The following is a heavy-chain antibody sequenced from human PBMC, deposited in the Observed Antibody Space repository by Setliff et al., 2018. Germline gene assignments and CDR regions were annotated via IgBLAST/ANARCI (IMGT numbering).Heavy chain of an antibody. CDR1: GDSINRSGYY. CDR3: ARMSGFLYIDV. V-gene: IGHV4-61*09. J-gene: IGHJ6*04. Sequence: SETLSLTCTVSGDSINRSGYYWGWIRQPPGKGLEWIGQIYTSWSTNYNPSLKSRVTISLDTSKNQFSLSLSSVTAADTAVYYCARMSGFLYIDVWGKGTTVTVSS. CDR2: IYTSWST. D-gene: IGHD3-3*01.